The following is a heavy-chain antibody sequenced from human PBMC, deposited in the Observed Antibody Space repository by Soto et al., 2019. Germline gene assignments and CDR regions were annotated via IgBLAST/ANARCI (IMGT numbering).Heavy chain of an antibody. CDR3: AKDLGRYCSSTSCRMYGMDV. CDR2: ISGSGGST. Sequence: EVQLLESGGGLVQPGGSLRLSCAASGFTFSSYAMSWVRQAPGKGLEWVSAISGSGGSTYYADSVKGRFTISRDNSKNTQYLQMNSLRAEDTAVYYCAKDLGRYCSSTSCRMYGMDVWGQGTTVTVSS. V-gene: IGHV3-23*01. J-gene: IGHJ6*02. CDR1: GFTFSSYA. D-gene: IGHD2-2*01.